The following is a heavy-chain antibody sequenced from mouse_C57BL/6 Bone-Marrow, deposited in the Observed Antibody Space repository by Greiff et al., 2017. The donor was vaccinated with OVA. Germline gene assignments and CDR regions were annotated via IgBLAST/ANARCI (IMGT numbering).Heavy chain of an antibody. D-gene: IGHD2-3*01. J-gene: IGHJ3*01. CDR3: ASGGGYCSWFAY. CDR2: IHPNSGST. CDR1: GYTFTSYW. V-gene: IGHV1-64*01. Sequence: QVQLQQPGAELVKPGASVKLSCKASGYTFTSYWMHWVKQRPGQGLEWIGMIHPNSGSTNYNEKFKSKATLTVDKSSSTAYMQLSSLTSEDSAVYYCASGGGYCSWFAYWGQGTLVTVSA.